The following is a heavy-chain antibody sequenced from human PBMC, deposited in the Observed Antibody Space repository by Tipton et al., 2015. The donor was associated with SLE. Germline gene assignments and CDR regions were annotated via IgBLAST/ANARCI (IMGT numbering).Heavy chain of an antibody. D-gene: IGHD2-8*01. CDR3: ATDDMLDLT. J-gene: IGHJ5*02. Sequence: QLVQSGAEVKKPGTSVKVSCKTSGITFSTSAMQWLRQARGQRLEWIGWIVLGSGNANYAQKFQGRVSISRDKSADTASMELNSLTSEDTAVYYCATDDMLDLTWGQGTLVTVSS. V-gene: IGHV1-58*02. CDR1: GITFSTSA. CDR2: IVLGSGNA.